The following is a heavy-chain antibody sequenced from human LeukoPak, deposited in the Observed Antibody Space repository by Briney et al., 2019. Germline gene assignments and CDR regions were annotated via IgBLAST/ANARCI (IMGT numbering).Heavy chain of an antibody. V-gene: IGHV3-48*01. CDR2: ISGSGFTI. J-gene: IGHJ6*03. Sequence: GGSLRLSCAVSGFTLSNYSMNWVRQAPGKGLEWISYISGSGFTIHYADSVKGRSTISRDNAKNSLYLQMNGLRAEDTAVYYCARGVPKTSYYYYYMDVWGKGTTVTVSS. CDR3: ARGVPKTSYYYYYMDV. CDR1: GFTLSNYS. D-gene: IGHD4-11*01.